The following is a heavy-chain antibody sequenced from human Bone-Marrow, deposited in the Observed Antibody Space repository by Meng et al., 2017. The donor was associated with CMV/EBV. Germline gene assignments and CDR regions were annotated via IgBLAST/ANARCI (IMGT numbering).Heavy chain of an antibody. Sequence: FTFSSYAMHWVRQAPGKGLEWVAVISYDGSNKYYADSVKGRFTISRDNSKNTLYLQMNSLRAEDTAVYYCARDRASSSWFLYNWFDPWGQGTPVTVSS. V-gene: IGHV3-30-3*01. CDR1: FTFSSYA. CDR2: ISYDGSNK. J-gene: IGHJ5*02. D-gene: IGHD6-13*01. CDR3: ARDRASSSWFLYNWFDP.